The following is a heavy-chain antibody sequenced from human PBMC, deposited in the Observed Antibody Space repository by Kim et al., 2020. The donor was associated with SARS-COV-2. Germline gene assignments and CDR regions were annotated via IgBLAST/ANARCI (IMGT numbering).Heavy chain of an antibody. J-gene: IGHJ6*02. V-gene: IGHV6-1*01. D-gene: IGHD6-25*01. CDR3: ARDDGSGNYYGMDV. Sequence: VVSVKSRITINPDTSKNQFSLHLISVPPEDTAVYYCARDDGSGNYYGMDVWGQGTTVTVSS.